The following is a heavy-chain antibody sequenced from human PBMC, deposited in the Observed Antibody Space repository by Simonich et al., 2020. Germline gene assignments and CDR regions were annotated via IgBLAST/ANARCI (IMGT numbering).Heavy chain of an antibody. V-gene: IGHV3-9*01. CDR3: AKDMGYCSGGSCYYFDY. CDR1: GFTFDDYA. CDR2: ISWNGGSI. D-gene: IGHD2-15*01. Sequence: EVQLVESGGGLVQPGRSLRLSCAASGFTFDDYAMHWVRQAPWKGLEWVSGISWNGGSIGYADSVKGRFTISRDNAKNSLYLQMNSLRAEDTALYYCAKDMGYCSGGSCYYFDYWGQGTLVTVSS. J-gene: IGHJ4*02.